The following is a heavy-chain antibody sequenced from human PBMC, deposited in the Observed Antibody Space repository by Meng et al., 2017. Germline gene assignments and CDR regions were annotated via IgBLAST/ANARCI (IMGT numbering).Heavy chain of an antibody. Sequence: GESLKISCAASGFTFSSYAMSWVRQAPGKGLEWVSAISGSGGSTYYADSVKGRFTISRDNSKNTLYLQMNSLRAEDTAVYYCARAHSSLWSGHYNWFDPWGQGTLVTVSS. CDR2: ISGSGGST. CDR1: GFTFSSYA. D-gene: IGHD3-3*01. V-gene: IGHV3-23*01. J-gene: IGHJ5*02. CDR3: ARAHSSLWSGHYNWFDP.